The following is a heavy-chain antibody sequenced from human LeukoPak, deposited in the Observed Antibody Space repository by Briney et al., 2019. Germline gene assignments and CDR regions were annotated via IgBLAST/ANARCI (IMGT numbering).Heavy chain of an antibody. V-gene: IGHV1-18*01. D-gene: IGHD4-11*01. J-gene: IGHJ5*02. Sequence: GALVKVSCKASGYTFTSYGISWVRQAPGQGLEWMGWISAYNGNTNYAQKLQGRVTMTTDTSTSTAYMELRSLRSDDTAVYYCARQPGTTVTSDNWFDPWGQGTLVTVSS. CDR3: ARQPGTTVTSDNWFDP. CDR1: GYTFTSYG. CDR2: ISAYNGNT.